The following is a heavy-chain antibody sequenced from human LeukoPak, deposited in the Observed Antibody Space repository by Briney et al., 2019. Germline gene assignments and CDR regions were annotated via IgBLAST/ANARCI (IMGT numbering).Heavy chain of an antibody. CDR1: GDSINNYH. J-gene: IGHJ5*01. CDR2: IYYSGST. Sequence: SETLSLTCAVSGDSINNYHWGWIRQPPGKGLEWIGYIYYSGSTNYNPSLKSRVTISIDTSKNQFSLKLNSVTAADTAVYYCARDLGSSGYGFDSWGPGTLVTVSP. CDR3: ARDLGSSGYGFDS. V-gene: IGHV4-59*01. D-gene: IGHD5-12*01.